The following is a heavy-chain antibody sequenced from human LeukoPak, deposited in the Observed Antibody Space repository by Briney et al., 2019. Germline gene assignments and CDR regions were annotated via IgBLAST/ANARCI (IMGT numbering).Heavy chain of an antibody. CDR1: GYTFTNYA. Sequence: ASVKVSCKASGYTFTNYAMNWVRRAPGQGLEWMGWISAYNGNTELAQKFQGRVTLATDASTSTAYVELRSLTSDDTAVYFCARGGSRSRRGDDAFDIWSQGTMVTVSS. J-gene: IGHJ3*02. D-gene: IGHD3-10*01. CDR2: ISAYNGNT. CDR3: ARGGSRSRRGDDAFDI. V-gene: IGHV1-18*01.